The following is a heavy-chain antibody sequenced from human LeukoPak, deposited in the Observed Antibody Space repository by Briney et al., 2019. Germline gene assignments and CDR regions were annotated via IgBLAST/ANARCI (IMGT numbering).Heavy chain of an antibody. V-gene: IGHV3-74*01. D-gene: IGHD5-18*01. CDR2: INTDGSST. J-gene: IGHJ4*02. CDR1: GFTFRSYC. CDR3: ADGSVLWSPDY. Sequence: QSGGSLRLPCAASGFTFRSYCMHWVRQAPGKGLVWVSRINTDGSSTSYADSVKGRFTISRDNAKNRLYVQMNSLRAEDTAVYYCADGSVLWSPDYWGQGTLVTVSS.